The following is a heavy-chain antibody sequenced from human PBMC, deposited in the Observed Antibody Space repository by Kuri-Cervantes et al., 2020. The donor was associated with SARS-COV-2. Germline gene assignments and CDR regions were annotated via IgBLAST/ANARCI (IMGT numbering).Heavy chain of an antibody. CDR3: ARDLDGYYYARSGYYFGRAPPKHWHFDL. J-gene: IGHJ2*01. D-gene: IGHD3-22*01. CDR2: ISSGSDYI. CDR1: EFTFSSYD. Sequence: GGSLRLSCAASEFTFSSYDMTWVRQAPGMGLEWVSSISSGSDYIYYADSVKGRFTVSRDNAENSLYLQMNSLGVGDTAVYYCARDLDGYYYARSGYYFGRAPPKHWHFDLWGRGTLVPVSS. V-gene: IGHV3-21*01.